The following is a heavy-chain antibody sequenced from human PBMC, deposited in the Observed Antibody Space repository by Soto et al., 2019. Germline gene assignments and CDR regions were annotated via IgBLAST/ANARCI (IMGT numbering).Heavy chain of an antibody. CDR3: ARESLRFLEWSFDY. V-gene: IGHV3-48*03. Sequence: DVELLESGGGLVQPGGSLRLSCAASGFTFSNYEMNWVRQAPGKGLEWLAYISTSGSPIYYADSVKGRFTISRDDAKNSPYLQMNNLRAEDTAVYYCARESLRFLEWSFDYWGQGTLVTVSS. CDR1: GFTFSNYE. CDR2: ISTSGSPI. D-gene: IGHD3-3*01. J-gene: IGHJ4*02.